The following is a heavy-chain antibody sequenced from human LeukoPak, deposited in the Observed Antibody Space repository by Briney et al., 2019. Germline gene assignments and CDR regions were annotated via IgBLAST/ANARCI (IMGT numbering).Heavy chain of an antibody. J-gene: IGHJ3*02. CDR2: IHSSGST. CDR1: GGSISGYY. CDR3: ASLLKILTGSYDAFDI. V-gene: IGHV4-4*07. Sequence: SETLSLTCTVSGGSISGYYWSWIRQPAGKGPEWIGQIHSSGSTFYNPSLKSRLTISGDTSKNQLSLRLSSATAADTAVYYCASLLKILTGSYDAFDIWGQGTMVTVSS. D-gene: IGHD3-9*01.